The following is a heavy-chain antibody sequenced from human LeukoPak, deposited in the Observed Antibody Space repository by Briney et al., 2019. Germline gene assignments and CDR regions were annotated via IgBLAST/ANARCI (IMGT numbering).Heavy chain of an antibody. Sequence: PSETLSLTCTVSGGSISSGDYYWSWIRQPPGKGLEWIGYIYYSGSTYYNPSLKSRVTISVDTSKNQFSLKLSSVTAADTAVYYCARVSLRLGWFDPWGQGTLVTVSS. CDR2: IYYSGST. CDR3: ARVSLRLGWFDP. CDR1: GGSISSGDYY. J-gene: IGHJ5*02. V-gene: IGHV4-30-4*01. D-gene: IGHD4-17*01.